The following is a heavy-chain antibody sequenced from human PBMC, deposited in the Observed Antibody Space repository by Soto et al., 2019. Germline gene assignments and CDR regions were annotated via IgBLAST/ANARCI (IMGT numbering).Heavy chain of an antibody. V-gene: IGHV4-4*02. CDR3: ARAPRGYGMDV. J-gene: IGHJ6*02. CDR1: GDSVSSNSW. CDR2: IHHSGST. Sequence: QVQLQESGPRLVKPSGTLSLTCTVSGDSVSSNSWWSWVRQPPGKGPEWIGEIHHSGSTNYNSSLTSRVSISIDKSKNQFSLNLYSVTAADAAVFYCARAPRGYGMDVWGQGTTVSVSS.